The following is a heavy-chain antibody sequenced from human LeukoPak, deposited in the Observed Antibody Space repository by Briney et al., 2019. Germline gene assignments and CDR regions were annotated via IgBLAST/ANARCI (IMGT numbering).Heavy chain of an antibody. V-gene: IGHV4-4*07. J-gene: IGHJ4*02. D-gene: IGHD3-9*01. CDR1: GGSIDDYY. CDR3: AKSRDPYYDILTGYSFDY. Sequence: KPSETLSLTCTVSGGSIDDYYWSWIRQSAGKGLEWIGRIYSSGSTKYNPSLQSRVTMSVDTSKNQVSLKLSSVTAADTAVYYCAKSRDPYYDILTGYSFDYWGQGTLVTVSS. CDR2: IYSSGST.